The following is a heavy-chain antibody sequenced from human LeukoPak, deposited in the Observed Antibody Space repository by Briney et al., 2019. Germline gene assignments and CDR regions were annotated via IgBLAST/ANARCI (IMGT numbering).Heavy chain of an antibody. D-gene: IGHD5-24*01. Sequence: PGGSLRLSCAASGFTFDDYAMHWVRQAPGKGLEWVSLISGDGGSTYYADSVKGRFTISRDNSKNSLYPQMNSLRTEDTALYYCAKERDGYDVFDYWGQGTLVTVSS. CDR3: AKERDGYDVFDY. CDR2: ISGDGGST. CDR1: GFTFDDYA. J-gene: IGHJ4*02. V-gene: IGHV3-43*02.